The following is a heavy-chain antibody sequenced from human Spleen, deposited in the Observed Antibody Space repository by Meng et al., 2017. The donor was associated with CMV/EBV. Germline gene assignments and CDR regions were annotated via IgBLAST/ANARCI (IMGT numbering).Heavy chain of an antibody. CDR2: ISSSSTYI. CDR3: AKGEWELPTFFDF. D-gene: IGHD1-26*01. J-gene: IGHJ4*02. Sequence: GESLKISCAASGFIFSSYNINWVRQAPGKGLEWVSSISSSSTYIYYADSVKGRFTISRDNSNETLFLQMNSLTAEDTAVYYCAKGEWELPTFFDFWGQGILVTVSS. CDR1: GFIFSSYN. V-gene: IGHV3-21*04.